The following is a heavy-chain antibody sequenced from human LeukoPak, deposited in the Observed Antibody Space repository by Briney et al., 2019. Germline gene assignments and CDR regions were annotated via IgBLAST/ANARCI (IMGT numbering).Heavy chain of an antibody. CDR3: ARQTTYYYYMDV. D-gene: IGHD1-1*01. CDR1: GGSISSSSYY. Sequence: SETLSLTCTVSGGSISSSSYYWGWIRQPPGKGLEWIGSIYYSGSTYYNPSLKSRVTISVDTSKNQFSLKLGSVTAADTAVYYCARQTTYYYYMDVWGKGTTVTISS. J-gene: IGHJ6*03. CDR2: IYYSGST. V-gene: IGHV4-39*01.